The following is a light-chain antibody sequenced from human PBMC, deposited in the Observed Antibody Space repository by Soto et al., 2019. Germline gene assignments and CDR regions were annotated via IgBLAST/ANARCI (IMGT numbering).Light chain of an antibody. J-gene: IGKJ3*01. CDR2: GAS. CDR1: QSVSSSY. CDR3: QQYGRSPPIT. V-gene: IGKV3-20*01. Sequence: EIVLTQSPGTLSLSPGERATLSCRASQSVSSSYLAWYQQKPGQAPRLLIYGASSRATGIPDRFSGSGSGTDFTLTIIRLEPEDFAVYYCQQYGRSPPITFGPGTKVDIK.